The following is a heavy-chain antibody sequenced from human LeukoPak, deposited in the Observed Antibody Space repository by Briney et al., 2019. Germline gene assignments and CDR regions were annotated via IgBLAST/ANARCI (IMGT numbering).Heavy chain of an antibody. Sequence: GGSLRLSCAASGFTFSNYAMSWVRQAPGKGLEWVSAISGSGGSTYYADSVKGRFTTSRDNSKNTLYLQMNSLRAEDTALYYCAKGDRIVYCDYWGQGTLVTVSS. CDR1: GFTFSNYA. CDR2: ISGSGGST. CDR3: AKGDRIVYCDY. D-gene: IGHD2-15*01. J-gene: IGHJ4*02. V-gene: IGHV3-23*01.